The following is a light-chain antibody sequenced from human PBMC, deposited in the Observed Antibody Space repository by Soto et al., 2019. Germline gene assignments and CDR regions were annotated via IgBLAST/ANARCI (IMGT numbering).Light chain of an antibody. CDR3: QQRHMWPIT. Sequence: EVVLTQSPVTLSLSPGERATLSRTASQSFRGLLAWYQQKPGQAPRLLIYDAYNRATGIPPRFSGSGSGTDFTLTISSLEPEDSAVYYCQQRHMWPITFGQGTRLENK. J-gene: IGKJ5*01. CDR2: DAY. V-gene: IGKV3-11*01. CDR1: QSFRGL.